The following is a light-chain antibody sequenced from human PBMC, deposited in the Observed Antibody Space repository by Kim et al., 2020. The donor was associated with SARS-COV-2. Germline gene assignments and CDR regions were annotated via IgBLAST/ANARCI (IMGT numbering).Light chain of an antibody. CDR3: QSYDSTNQV. CDR2: KDN. CDR1: SGSMASNY. V-gene: IGLV6-57*03. Sequence: GKTVTISCTRSSGSMASNYVQWYQQRPGSAPTTVIYKDNQRPSGVPDRFSGSIDSSSNSASLTISGLKTEDEADYYCQSYDSTNQVFGGGTQLTVL. J-gene: IGLJ3*02.